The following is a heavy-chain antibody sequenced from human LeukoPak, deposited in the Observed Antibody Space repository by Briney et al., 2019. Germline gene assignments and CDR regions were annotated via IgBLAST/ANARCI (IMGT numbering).Heavy chain of an antibody. J-gene: IGHJ4*02. D-gene: IGHD6-19*01. V-gene: IGHV1-2*02. Sequence: ASVKVSCKASGYTFTGYYMHWVRQAPGQGLGWMGWINPNSGGTNYAQKFQGRVTMTRDTSISTAYMELSRLRSDDTAVYYCARDPGSSGWSSYWGQGTLVTVSS. CDR2: INPNSGGT. CDR3: ARDPGSSGWSSY. CDR1: GYTFTGYY.